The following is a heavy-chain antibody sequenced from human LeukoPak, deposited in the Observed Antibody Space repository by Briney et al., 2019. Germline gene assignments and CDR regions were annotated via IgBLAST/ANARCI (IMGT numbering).Heavy chain of an antibody. V-gene: IGHV5-51*01. D-gene: IGHD3-22*01. J-gene: IGHJ4*02. CDR2: IFPGDADT. CDR3: ARAYDGSGRYFEY. CDR1: GYRFTSYW. Sequence: GESLKISCKGSGYRFTSYWIGWVGQMPGGGLEWMGNIFPGDADTTYSPSLQRQVTLSPDKSLTTAYLHWDNLKAPDTAIYFCARAYDGSGRYFEYWGQGTLVTVSS.